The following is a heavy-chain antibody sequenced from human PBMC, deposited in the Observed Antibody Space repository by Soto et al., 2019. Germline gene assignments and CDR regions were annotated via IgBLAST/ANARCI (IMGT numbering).Heavy chain of an antibody. J-gene: IGHJ6*02. Sequence: GESLKISCKGSGYTFTDYWIGCVRQLPGKGLEWMGFIYPGDSDTRYSTSFKGHATITVDKSTSTSYLQGNTLKASNTAVYYGARHISNCRCYCYAIDVWGQGTTVTVSS. D-gene: IGHD4-4*01. CDR3: ARHISNCRCYCYAIDV. V-gene: IGHV5-51*01. CDR1: GYTFTDYW. CDR2: IYPGDSDT.